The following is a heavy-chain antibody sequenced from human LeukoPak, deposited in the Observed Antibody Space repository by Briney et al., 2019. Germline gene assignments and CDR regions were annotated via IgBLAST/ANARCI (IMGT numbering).Heavy chain of an antibody. CDR1: GFTFSRYW. D-gene: IGHD2-15*01. V-gene: IGHV3-74*01. CDR3: AKEYSDF. CDR2: INSDGSST. J-gene: IGHJ4*02. Sequence: AWGSLTLSCTASGFTFSRYWIHWVRQAPGKGLVWVSGINSDGSSTSYADSMKGRITISRDNSKNALYLQMNSLRAEDTAVYYCAKEYSDFWGQGTLVTV.